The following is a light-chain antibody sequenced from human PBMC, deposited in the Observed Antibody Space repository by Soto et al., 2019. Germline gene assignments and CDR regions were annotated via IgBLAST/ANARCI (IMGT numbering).Light chain of an antibody. CDR1: QSVSSY. V-gene: IGKV3-11*01. J-gene: IGKJ5*01. CDR2: DAS. Sequence: EIVLTQSPATLSLSPGERANLSCRASQSVSSYLAWYQQKPGQAPRLLIYDASNRATGIPARFSGSGSGTDFTLTISSLEPEDFAVYYCQQRKNWPPITFGQGTRLEIK. CDR3: QQRKNWPPIT.